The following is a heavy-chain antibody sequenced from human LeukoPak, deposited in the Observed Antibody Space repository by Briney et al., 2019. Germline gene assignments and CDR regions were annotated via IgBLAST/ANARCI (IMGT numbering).Heavy chain of an antibody. Sequence: GGSLRLSCAASGFTFSSYAMNWARQAPGKGLEWVSYISSSGSTIYYADSVKGRFTISRDNAKNSLYLQMNSLRAEDTAVYYCARWGYSSGYYYDYWGQGTLVTVSS. CDR2: ISSSGSTI. CDR1: GFTFSSYA. CDR3: ARWGYSSGYYYDY. J-gene: IGHJ4*02. V-gene: IGHV3-48*03. D-gene: IGHD3-22*01.